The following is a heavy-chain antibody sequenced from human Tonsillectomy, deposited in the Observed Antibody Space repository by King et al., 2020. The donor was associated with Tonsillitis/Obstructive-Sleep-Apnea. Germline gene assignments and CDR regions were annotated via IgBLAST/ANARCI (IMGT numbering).Heavy chain of an antibody. Sequence: QLVQSGAEVKKPGSPVKVSCKASGGTFSSYAIIWVRQAPGQGLEWMGGLIPICGTANYAQKFQGRVTITADESTSTAYMELSSLRSEDTAVYYCASSIRGLLWGFDYWGQGTLVTVSS. V-gene: IGHV1-69*01. J-gene: IGHJ4*02. CDR1: GGTFSSYA. CDR2: LIPICGTA. D-gene: IGHD2-21*02. CDR3: ASSIRGLLWGFDY.